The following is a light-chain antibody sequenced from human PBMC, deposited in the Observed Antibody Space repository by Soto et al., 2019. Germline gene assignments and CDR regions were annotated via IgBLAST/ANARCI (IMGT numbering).Light chain of an antibody. J-gene: IGKJ1*01. CDR3: QQLNNYPWT. Sequence: DIQMTQSPSTLSASVGDRVTIACRASQSISHWLAWYQQKPGKAPSLLIYKASNLETGVPSRFSGSGSGTEFTLTISSLQPDDFAIYYCQQLNNYPWTFGQGTRGEIK. CDR1: QSISHW. V-gene: IGKV1-5*03. CDR2: KAS.